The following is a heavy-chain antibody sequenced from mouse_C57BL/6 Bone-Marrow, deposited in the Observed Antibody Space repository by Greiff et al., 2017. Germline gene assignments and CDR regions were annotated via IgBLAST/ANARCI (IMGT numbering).Heavy chain of an antibody. J-gene: IGHJ3*01. CDR2: ISPRDGST. CDR1: GYTFTSYD. CDR3: AREVDYGNYVWFAY. Sequence: VKLVESGPELVKPGASVKLSCKASGYTFTSYDINWVKQRPGQGLEWIGWISPRDGSTKYNEKFKGKATLTVDTSSSTAYMELHSLTSEDSAVYFCAREVDYGNYVWFAYWGQGTLVTVSA. D-gene: IGHD2-1*01. V-gene: IGHV1-85*01.